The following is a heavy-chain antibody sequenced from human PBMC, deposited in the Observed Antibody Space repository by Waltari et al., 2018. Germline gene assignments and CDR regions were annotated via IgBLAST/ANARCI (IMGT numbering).Heavy chain of an antibody. D-gene: IGHD6-19*01. J-gene: IGHJ4*02. V-gene: IGHV3-33*08. CDR2: IWHDGTNK. Sequence: VYLVESGGGLAQPGGSLRLSCAASGFSFSEFVMNWVRQAPGKGLESVAVIWHDGTNKDYADSVKGRFTVSRDNSKNTMYLQMNSLRVEDTAVYYCAPPRQWTFDSWGQGALVTVSS. CDR3: APPRQWTFDS. CDR1: GFSFSEFV.